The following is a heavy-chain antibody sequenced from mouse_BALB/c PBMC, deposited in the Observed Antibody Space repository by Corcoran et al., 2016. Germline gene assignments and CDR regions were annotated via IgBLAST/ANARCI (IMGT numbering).Heavy chain of an antibody. CDR1: GYTFTDYS. J-gene: IGHJ4*01. V-gene: IGHV9-2-1*01. Sequence: QIQLAQSGPELKKPGETVKISCKASGYTFTDYSMHWVKQAPGKGLKWMGWINTETGEPTYADDFKGRFAFSLETSASTAYLQINNLKNEDTATYFCARSSGYYDYDVNYAMDYWGQGTSVTVSS. D-gene: IGHD2-4*01. CDR3: ARSSGYYDYDVNYAMDY. CDR2: INTETGEP.